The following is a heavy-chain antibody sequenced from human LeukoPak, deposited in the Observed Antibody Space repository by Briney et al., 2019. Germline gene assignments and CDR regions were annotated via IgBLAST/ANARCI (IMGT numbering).Heavy chain of an antibody. Sequence: ASVKVSCKASGGTFSSYAISWVRQAPGQGLEWMGGIIPIFGTANYAQKFQGRVTITADESTSTAYMELSSLRSEDTAVYYCASEYYDILTGSNWFDPWGQGTLVTVSS. CDR2: IIPIFGTA. V-gene: IGHV1-69*13. CDR3: ASEYYDILTGSNWFDP. J-gene: IGHJ5*02. D-gene: IGHD3-9*01. CDR1: GGTFSSYA.